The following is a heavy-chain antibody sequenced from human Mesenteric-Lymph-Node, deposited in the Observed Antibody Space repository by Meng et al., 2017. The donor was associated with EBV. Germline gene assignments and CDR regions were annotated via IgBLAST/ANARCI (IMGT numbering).Heavy chain of an antibody. J-gene: IGHJ5*02. CDR2: IYYIGTT. Sequence: QVQLQESGLGLVKPSGTLSLTCAVYGGSFSDYYWNWIRQPPGKGLEWVGSIYYIGTTYYKPSLKSRVTISADTSKNQFSLSLSSVTAADTAVYYCARQDLTAAEYNWFAPWGQGTLGTVSP. D-gene: IGHD2-2*01. V-gene: IGHV4-39*01. CDR1: GGSFSDYY. CDR3: ARQDLTAAEYNWFAP.